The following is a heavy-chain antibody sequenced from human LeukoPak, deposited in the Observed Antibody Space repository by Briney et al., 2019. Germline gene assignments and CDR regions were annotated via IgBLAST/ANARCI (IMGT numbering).Heavy chain of an antibody. CDR1: GFTFSSYW. Sequence: GGSLRLSCAASGFTFSSYWMHWVRQAPAKGLVWVSRINSDGSSTSYADSVKGRFTISRDNAKNMVYLQMNSLRDEDTAVYYCARDPFGGSSSWGQGTLVTVSS. V-gene: IGHV3-74*01. D-gene: IGHD3-16*01. CDR2: INSDGSST. CDR3: ARDPFGGSSS. J-gene: IGHJ4*01.